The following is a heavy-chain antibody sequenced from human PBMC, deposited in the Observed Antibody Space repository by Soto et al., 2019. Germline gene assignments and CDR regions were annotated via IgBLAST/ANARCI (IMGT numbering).Heavy chain of an antibody. V-gene: IGHV3-48*02. CDR3: ASELADLNWFDP. CDR1: GFTFSRYS. Sequence: EVPLVESGGGLVQPGGSLRLSCAASGFTFSRYSMNWGRQAPGKGLEWVSYISSISTIYYADSVKGRYTISRDNAKNSLYLQMNSLRDEDTAVYYCASELADLNWFDPWGQGTLVTVSS. CDR2: ISSISTI. J-gene: IGHJ5*02. D-gene: IGHD1-1*01.